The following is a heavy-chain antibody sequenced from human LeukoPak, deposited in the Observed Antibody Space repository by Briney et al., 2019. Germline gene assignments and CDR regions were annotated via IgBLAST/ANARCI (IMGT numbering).Heavy chain of an antibody. CDR2: IYSGGST. CDR3: ARVRYGDYALDY. J-gene: IGHJ4*02. V-gene: IGHV3-66*01. CDR1: GFTVSSNY. D-gene: IGHD4-17*01. Sequence: PGGSLRLSCAASGFTVSSNYMSWVRQAPGKGLEWVSVIYSGGSTYYADSVKGRFTISRDNAKNSLYLQMNSLRAEDTAVYYCARVRYGDYALDYWGQGTLVTVSS.